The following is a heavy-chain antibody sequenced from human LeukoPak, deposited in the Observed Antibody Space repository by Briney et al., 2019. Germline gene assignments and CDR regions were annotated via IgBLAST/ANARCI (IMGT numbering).Heavy chain of an antibody. D-gene: IGHD3-22*01. CDR2: IIPIFGTA. Sequence: GASVKVSCKASGGTFSSYAISWVRQAPGQGLEWMGGIIPIFGTASYAQKFQGRVTITADESTSTAYMELSSLRSEDTAVYYCARDRYYYDSSGPWGYFDYWGQGTLVTVSS. V-gene: IGHV1-69*13. J-gene: IGHJ4*02. CDR3: ARDRYYYDSSGPWGYFDY. CDR1: GGTFSSYA.